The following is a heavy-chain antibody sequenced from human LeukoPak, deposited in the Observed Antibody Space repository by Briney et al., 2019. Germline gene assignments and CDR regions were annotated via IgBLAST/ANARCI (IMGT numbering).Heavy chain of an antibody. CDR3: AKDGDGSGSYYPFDY. D-gene: IGHD3-10*01. Sequence: PGGSLRLSRAASGFTLSSYTMSWVRPAPGKGLGWVSAISGSGGSTYYADSVKGRFTISRDNSKNTLYLQMSSLRAEDTAVYYCAKDGDGSGSYYPFDYWGQGTLVTVSS. J-gene: IGHJ4*02. V-gene: IGHV3-23*01. CDR1: GFTLSSYT. CDR2: ISGSGGST.